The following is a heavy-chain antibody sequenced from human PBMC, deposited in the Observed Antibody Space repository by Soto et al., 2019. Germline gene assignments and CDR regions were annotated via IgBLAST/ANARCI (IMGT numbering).Heavy chain of an antibody. CDR3: ARGSPPTVNSDYFDY. CDR2: IIPILGIA. V-gene: IGHV1-69*02. J-gene: IGHJ4*02. D-gene: IGHD4-4*01. Sequence: QVHLVQSGAEVKKPGSSVKVSCKASGGTFSSYTISWVRQAPGQGLEWMGRIIPILGIANYAQKFQGRVTITADKSTSTAYMELSSLRSEDTAVYYCARGSPPTVNSDYFDYWGQGTLVTVSS. CDR1: GGTFSSYT.